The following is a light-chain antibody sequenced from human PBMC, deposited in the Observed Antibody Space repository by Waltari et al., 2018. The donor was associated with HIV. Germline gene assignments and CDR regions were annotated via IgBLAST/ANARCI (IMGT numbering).Light chain of an antibody. CDR1: QSISPY. V-gene: IGKV1-39*01. J-gene: IGKJ4*01. CDR3: QQSFTSPPI. CDR2: AAS. Sequence: DIEMTQSPSSLSTYVGDRVTITCRASQSISPYLNWYQQRPGRAPKLLIYAASSLQTGVPSRFIASGSGTDFTLTISSLQTEDFATYYCQQSFTSPPIFGGGTKVEIK.